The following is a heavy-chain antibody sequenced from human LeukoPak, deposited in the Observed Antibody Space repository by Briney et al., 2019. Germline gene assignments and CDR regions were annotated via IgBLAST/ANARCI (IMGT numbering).Heavy chain of an antibody. CDR2: IYYSGST. CDR1: GGSISSSSYY. J-gene: IGHJ4*02. V-gene: IGHV4-39*01. D-gene: IGHD2-15*01. CDR3: ARHLLFRRGGNFDY. Sequence: SETLSLTCTVSGGSISSSSYYWGWIRQPPGKGLEWIGSIYYSGSTYYNPSLKSRVTISVDTSKNQFSLKLSSVTAADTAVYYCARHLLFRRGGNFDYWGQGTLVTVSS.